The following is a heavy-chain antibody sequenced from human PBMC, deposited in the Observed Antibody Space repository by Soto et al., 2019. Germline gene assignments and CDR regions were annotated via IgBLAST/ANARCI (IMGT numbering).Heavy chain of an antibody. CDR2: IKQDGSEK. J-gene: IGHJ4*02. Sequence: GSMRLSCAASGFTFSNYWMVWVRQAPEKGPEWVATIKQDGSEKYYVDSVKGRFTISRDNTKNSLYLQMNSLRAEDTALYYCARETSADSFWGQGTLVTVSS. V-gene: IGHV3-7*01. CDR1: GFTFSNYW. CDR3: ARETSADSF. D-gene: IGHD2-21*01.